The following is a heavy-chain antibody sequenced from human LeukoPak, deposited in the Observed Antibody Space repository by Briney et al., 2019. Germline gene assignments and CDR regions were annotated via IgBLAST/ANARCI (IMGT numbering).Heavy chain of an antibody. D-gene: IGHD3-9*01. CDR2: INPNSGGT. V-gene: IGHV1-2*02. Sequence: ASVTVSCMTSGYTFTGYYMHWVRQAPGQGLEWMGWINPNSGGTNYAQKFQGRVIMTRDTSISTAYMELSRLRSDDTAVYYCARDILTGDWGQGTLVTVSS. CDR1: GYTFTGYY. CDR3: ARDILTGD. J-gene: IGHJ4*02.